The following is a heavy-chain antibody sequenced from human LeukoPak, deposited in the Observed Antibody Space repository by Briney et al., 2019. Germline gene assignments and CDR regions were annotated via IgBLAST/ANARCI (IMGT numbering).Heavy chain of an antibody. CDR3: ASGAWAARLNS. J-gene: IGHJ4*02. Sequence: SETLSLTCAVYGESLNYYYWSWIRQSPGKGLEWIGDIFDGKTISYNPSLQSRVTISAATSSQQFSLNLKSVTAADTAVYFCASGAWAARLNSWAQGALAIVSS. D-gene: IGHD4-23*01. CDR2: IFDGKTI. CDR1: GESLNYYY. V-gene: IGHV4-34*12.